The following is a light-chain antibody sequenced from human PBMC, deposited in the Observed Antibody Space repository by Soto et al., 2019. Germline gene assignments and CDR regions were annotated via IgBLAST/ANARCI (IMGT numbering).Light chain of an antibody. CDR2: RAS. Sequence: EIQRTQSQSDMTGSVGDRVTISCRASQSISTYLNWYQQKPGTAPRLLIYRASTVKTGVPPRFSGSGAGTELTLTICDLQPDDFVTHYRQQYDNHPLTVGAGTMV. V-gene: IGKV1-5*01. CDR1: QSISTY. CDR3: QQYDNHPLT. J-gene: IGKJ4*01.